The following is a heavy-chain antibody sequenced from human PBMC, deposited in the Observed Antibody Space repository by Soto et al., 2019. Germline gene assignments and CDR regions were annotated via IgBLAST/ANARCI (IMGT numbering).Heavy chain of an antibody. CDR3: ASLRGSGTNYFFDY. CDR2: IFSNGNA. V-gene: IGHV4-31*03. CDR1: GGSISNGDYY. Sequence: QVQLQESGPGLVKPSQTLSLTCTVSGGSISNGDYYWSWIRQHPGKGLEWIGYIFSNGNAYYTPSLKSRITRSVDTSENQFSLKLTSVTAADTAVYYCASLRGSGTNYFFDYWGQGTLVTVSS. J-gene: IGHJ4*02. D-gene: IGHD3-10*01.